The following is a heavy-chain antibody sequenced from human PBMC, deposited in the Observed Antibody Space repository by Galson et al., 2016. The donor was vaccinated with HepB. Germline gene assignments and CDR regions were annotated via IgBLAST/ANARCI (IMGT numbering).Heavy chain of an antibody. CDR2: VWVDESNK. D-gene: IGHD3-10*01. V-gene: IGHV3-33*01. J-gene: IGHJ6*02. Sequence: SLRLSCAASGFTFKKYGMPWVRQAPGKGLEWVAGVWVDESNKYYADSVKGRFTISRDNSKNTVYLYMNSLRAEDTAVFYCARDPGRDDGMDVWGQGTTVTVSS. CDR1: GFTFKKYG. CDR3: ARDPGRDDGMDV.